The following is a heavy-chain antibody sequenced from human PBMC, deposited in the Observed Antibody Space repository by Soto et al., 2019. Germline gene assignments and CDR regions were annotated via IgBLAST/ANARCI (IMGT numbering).Heavy chain of an antibody. J-gene: IGHJ4*02. CDR2: IGPESGAT. V-gene: IGHV1-2*02. CDR1: GYSFTGHY. D-gene: IGHD1-26*01. CDR3: GRGRSGQIVVFY. Sequence: ASVKVSCKASGYSFTGHYIHWVRQAPEQGPEWMGEIGPESGATRYAQKFQGRVTMTMDTSITTVYMELNNLRPDDTAIYYCGRGRSGQIVVFYWGQGTPVTVTS.